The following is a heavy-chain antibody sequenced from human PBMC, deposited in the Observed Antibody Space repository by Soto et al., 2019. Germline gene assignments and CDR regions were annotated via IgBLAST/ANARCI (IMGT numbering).Heavy chain of an antibody. D-gene: IGHD5-12*01. CDR2: ISSDGSNK. CDR3: ARDQEIATITPLY. V-gene: IGHV3-30*03. CDR1: GFTFSNYG. J-gene: IGHJ1*01. Sequence: GGSLRLSCAASGFTFSNYGMDWVRQAPGKGLEWVAVISSDGSNKYYADSVKGRFTISRDNSKNTLHLQMNSLRSDDTAVYYCARDQEIATITPLYWGQGTLVTVSS.